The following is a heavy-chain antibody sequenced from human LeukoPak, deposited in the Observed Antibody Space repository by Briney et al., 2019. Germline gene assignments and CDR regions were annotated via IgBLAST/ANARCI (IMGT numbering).Heavy chain of an antibody. J-gene: IGHJ4*02. V-gene: IGHV3-21*04. CDR3: AQSASSSSWYYGY. CDR1: GFTFSSYS. Sequence: GGSLRLSCAASGFTFSSYSMNWVRQAPGKGLEWVSSISSSSSYIYYADSVKGRFTISRDNSKNTLYLQMNSLRAEDTAVYYCAQSASSSSWYYGYWGQGTLVTVSS. D-gene: IGHD6-13*01. CDR2: ISSSSSYI.